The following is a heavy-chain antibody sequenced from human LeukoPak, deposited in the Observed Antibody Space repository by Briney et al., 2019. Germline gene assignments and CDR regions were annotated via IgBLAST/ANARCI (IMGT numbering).Heavy chain of an antibody. D-gene: IGHD5-12*01. J-gene: IGHJ4*02. Sequence: PGGTLRLSCAASGFTFSNAWMSWVRQAPGKGLEWVGRIKSKTDGGSTDYATPVKGRFTISRDDSKKTLYLQMNSLKTEDTAVYYCTTDGIVAKAFDYWGQGALVTVSS. V-gene: IGHV3-15*01. CDR2: IKSKTDGGST. CDR1: GFTFSNAW. CDR3: TTDGIVAKAFDY.